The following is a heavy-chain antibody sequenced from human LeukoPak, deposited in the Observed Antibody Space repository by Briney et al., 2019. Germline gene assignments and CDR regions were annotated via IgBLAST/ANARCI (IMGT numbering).Heavy chain of an antibody. CDR2: ISPSGGST. V-gene: IGHV1-46*01. D-gene: IGHD2-15*01. Sequence: ASVKVSCKASGYTFTSYYMHWVRQAPGQGLEWMGIISPSGGSTSYAQKFQGRVTMTRDTSTSTVYMELSSLRSEDTAVYYCARVDNGYCSGGSCYPNAFDIWGQGTMVTVSS. CDR1: GYTFTSYY. J-gene: IGHJ3*02. CDR3: ARVDNGYCSGGSCYPNAFDI.